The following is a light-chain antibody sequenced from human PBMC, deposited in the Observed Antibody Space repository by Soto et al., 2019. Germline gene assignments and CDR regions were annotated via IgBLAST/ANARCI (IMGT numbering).Light chain of an antibody. CDR3: QQYNNWPLT. J-gene: IGKJ4*01. Sequence: EKVMTQSPATLAVSPGERATLSCRASQSVSSNLAWYQQKPGQAPRLLIYGASTRATGIPARFSGSGSGTEFTLTISNLQSEDFAVYYCQQYNNWPLTFGGGTRVEIK. V-gene: IGKV3-15*01. CDR2: GAS. CDR1: QSVSSN.